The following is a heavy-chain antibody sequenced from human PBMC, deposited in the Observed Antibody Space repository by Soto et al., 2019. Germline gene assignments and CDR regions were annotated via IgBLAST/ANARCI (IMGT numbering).Heavy chain of an antibody. CDR3: ARGGDYHYGMDV. V-gene: IGHV3-33*01. CDR1: GFTFSSYG. CDR2: IWYDGSNK. Sequence: QVQLVESGGGVVQPGRSLRLSCAASGFTFSSYGMHWVRQAPGKGLEWVAVIWYDGSNKYYADSVKGRFTISRDNSKNTLYLLINSLRAEDTAVYYCARGGDYHYGMDVWGQGTTVTVSS. J-gene: IGHJ6*02.